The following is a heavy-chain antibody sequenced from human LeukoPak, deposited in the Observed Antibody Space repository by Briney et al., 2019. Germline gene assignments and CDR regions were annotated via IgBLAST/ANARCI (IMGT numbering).Heavy chain of an antibody. CDR3: ARHGYCSSTSCYRYYGMDV. D-gene: IGHD2-2*01. CDR2: FDPEDGET. Sequence: ASVKVSCKVSGYTLTELSMHWVRQAPGKGLEWMGGFDPEDGETIYAQKFQGRVTMTEDTSTDTAYMELSSLRSEDTAVYYCARHGYCSSTSCYRYYGMDVWGQGTTVTVSS. CDR1: GYTLTELS. J-gene: IGHJ6*02. V-gene: IGHV1-24*01.